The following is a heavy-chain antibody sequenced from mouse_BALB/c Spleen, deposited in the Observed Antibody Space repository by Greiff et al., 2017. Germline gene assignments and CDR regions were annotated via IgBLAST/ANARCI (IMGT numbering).Heavy chain of an antibody. J-gene: IGHJ4*01. CDR3: ARYGNYEGSMDY. Sequence: VQLQQSGAELVRPGSSVKISCKAPGYAFSSYWLNWVKQRPGQGLEWIGQIYPGDGDTNYNGKFKGKATLTADKSSSTAYMQLSSLTSEGSAVYFCARYGNYEGSMDYWGQGTSVTVSS. CDR2: IYPGDGDT. V-gene: IGHV1-80*01. D-gene: IGHD2-1*01. CDR1: GYAFSSYW.